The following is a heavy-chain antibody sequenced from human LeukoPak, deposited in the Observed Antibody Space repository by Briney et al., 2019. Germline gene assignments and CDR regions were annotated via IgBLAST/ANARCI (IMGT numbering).Heavy chain of an antibody. CDR2: IYYSGST. J-gene: IGHJ3*02. V-gene: IGHV4-59*08. Sequence: SETLSLTCTVSGGSISSYYWSWIRQPPGKGLEWIGYIYYSGSTNYSPSLKSRVTISVDTSKNQFSLKLSSVTAADTAVYYCARSERIIMILGGGFDIWGQGTMVTVSS. CDR1: GGSISSYY. D-gene: IGHD3-22*01. CDR3: ARSERIIMILGGGFDI.